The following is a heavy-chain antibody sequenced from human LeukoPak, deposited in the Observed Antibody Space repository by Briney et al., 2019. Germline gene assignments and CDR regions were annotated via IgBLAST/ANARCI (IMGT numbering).Heavy chain of an antibody. J-gene: IGHJ4*02. Sequence: PGGSLRLSCAASGFTFSDAYLTWVRQAPGRGLECVGRIKRKADGEPTDYAAPVKGRFTVSRDDSKNTLYLQMNNSKTEDTAVYYCLWHYSDYWGQGTLVTVSS. CDR3: LWHYSDY. CDR2: IKRKADGEPT. D-gene: IGHD2-21*01. CDR1: GFTFSDAY. V-gene: IGHV3-15*01.